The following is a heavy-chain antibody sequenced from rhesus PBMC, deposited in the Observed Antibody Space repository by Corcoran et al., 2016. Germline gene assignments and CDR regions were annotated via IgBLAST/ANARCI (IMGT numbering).Heavy chain of an antibody. CDR2: IYGKSART. V-gene: IGHV4S9*01. CDR1: GGSISDYYY. D-gene: IGHD4-23*01. Sequence: QVQLQESGPGLVKPSETLSLTCAVSGGSISDYYYWNWIRQPPGKGLEWIGNIYGKSARTYHNPSLRSRVTISKGPSKNRFFLKLSSVTAADTAVYYWARDRGTVSYFDYWGQGVLVTVSS. J-gene: IGHJ4*01. CDR3: ARDRGTVSYFDY.